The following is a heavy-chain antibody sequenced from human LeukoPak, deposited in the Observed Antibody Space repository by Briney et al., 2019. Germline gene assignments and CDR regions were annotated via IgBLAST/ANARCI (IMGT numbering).Heavy chain of an antibody. CDR1: GFTFSSYE. D-gene: IGHD1-26*01. J-gene: IGHJ4*02. Sequence: PGGSLRLSCAASGFTFSSYEMNWVRQAPGKGLEWVSGINWNGGSTGYADSVKGRFTISRDNAKNSLYLQMNSLRAEDTALYYCARDPVRGPRYSGSHSGGLDYWGQGTLVTVSS. CDR2: INWNGGST. CDR3: ARDPVRGPRYSGSHSGGLDY. V-gene: IGHV3-20*04.